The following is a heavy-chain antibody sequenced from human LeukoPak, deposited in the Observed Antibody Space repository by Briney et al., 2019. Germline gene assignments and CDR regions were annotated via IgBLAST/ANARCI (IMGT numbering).Heavy chain of an antibody. CDR1: VFSFSHYA. CDR3: PRRRGISSWYSPLIFDY. J-gene: IGHJ4*02. Sequence: PGGSLRLSCAGSVFSFSHYAINWVRQAPGKGLEWVSSITSSSDYIYYADSVKGRFTISRDNSKNTLYLQMNSLRPEDAAVYYCPRRRGISSWYSPLIFDYWGQGTLVTVSS. V-gene: IGHV3-21*01. D-gene: IGHD6-13*01. CDR2: ITSSSDYI.